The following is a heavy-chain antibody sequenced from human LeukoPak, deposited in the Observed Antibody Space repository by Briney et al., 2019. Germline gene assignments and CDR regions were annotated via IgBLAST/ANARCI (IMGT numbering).Heavy chain of an antibody. Sequence: PGGSLRLSCAASGFTFSSYAMSWVRQAPGKGLECISGFSGSGGSTYYADSVKGRFTISRDNSKNTLYLQMNSLRAEDTAVYYCARTTRLRLGELSQFDYWGQGTLVTVSS. V-gene: IGHV3-23*01. CDR1: GFTFSSYA. CDR2: FSGSGGST. D-gene: IGHD3-16*02. CDR3: ARTTRLRLGELSQFDY. J-gene: IGHJ4*02.